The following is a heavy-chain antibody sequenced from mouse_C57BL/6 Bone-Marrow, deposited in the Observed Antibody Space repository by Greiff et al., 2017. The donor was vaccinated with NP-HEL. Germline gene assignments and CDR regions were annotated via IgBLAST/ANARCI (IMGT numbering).Heavy chain of an antibody. CDR2: IDPSDSYT. Sequence: QVQLQQPGAELVMPGASVKLSCKASGYTFTSYWMHWVKQRPGQGLEWIGEIDPSDSYTNYNQKFKGKSTLTVDKSSSTAYMQLSSLTSEDSAVYYCASGGITWDYRGQGTLVTVSA. V-gene: IGHV1-69*01. D-gene: IGHD4-1*01. CDR3: ASGGITWDY. J-gene: IGHJ3*01. CDR1: GYTFTSYW.